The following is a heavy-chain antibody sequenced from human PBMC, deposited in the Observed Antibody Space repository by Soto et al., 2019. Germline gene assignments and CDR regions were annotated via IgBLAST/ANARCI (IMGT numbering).Heavy chain of an antibody. D-gene: IGHD3-3*01. CDR3: ARGSFWSGYYRNNWFDP. CDR1: GYTFTSYY. Sequence: VASVKVSCKASGYTFTSYYVHWVRQAPGQGLEWMGIISPSGGTTSYAQKFQGRVTMTRDTSTSTVYMELSSLRSEDTAVYYCARGSFWSGYYRNNWFDPWGQGTLVTVSS. J-gene: IGHJ5*02. CDR2: ISPSGGTT. V-gene: IGHV1-46*01.